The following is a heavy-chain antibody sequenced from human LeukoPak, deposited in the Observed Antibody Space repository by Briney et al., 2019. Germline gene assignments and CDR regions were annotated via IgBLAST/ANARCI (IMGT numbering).Heavy chain of an antibody. CDR2: IYYSGST. CDR3: AATYRTRGYTYGYFDY. Sequence: PSETLSLTCTVSGDSISSGNYYWGWIRQPPGKGLEWIGNIYYSGSTYYNPSLKSRVSMSLDTSKNQFSLKLSSVTAADTAAYYCAATYRTRGYTYGYFDYWGQGTLVTVPS. D-gene: IGHD5-18*01. J-gene: IGHJ4*02. CDR1: GDSISSGNYY. V-gene: IGHV4-39*01.